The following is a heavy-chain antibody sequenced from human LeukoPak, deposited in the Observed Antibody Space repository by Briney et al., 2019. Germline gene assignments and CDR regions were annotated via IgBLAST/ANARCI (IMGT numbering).Heavy chain of an antibody. D-gene: IGHD2/OR15-2a*01. J-gene: IGHJ4*02. V-gene: IGHV3-48*02. Sequence: GGSLRLSCEGSGFTFSTYTMNWVRQAPGRGLEWVSSINSVSSTISYADSVKGRFTISRDNAKNSLFLQMNSLRDEDTAVYYCALGIRHETWGQGTLVTVSS. CDR3: ALGIRHET. CDR2: INSVSSTI. CDR1: GFTFSTYT.